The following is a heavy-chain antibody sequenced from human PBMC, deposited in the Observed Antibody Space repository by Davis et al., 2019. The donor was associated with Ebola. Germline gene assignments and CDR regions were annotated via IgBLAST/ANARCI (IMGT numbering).Heavy chain of an antibody. CDR1: GYSFTSYW. Sequence: GESLKISCKGSGYSFTSYWIGWVRQMPGKGLEWMGIIYPGDSDTRYSPSFQGHVTISADKSISTAYLQWSSLKASDTAMYYCARTVRFGTTNTEYSYADYWGQGTLVTVSS. CDR2: IYPGDSDT. CDR3: ARTVRFGTTNTEYSYADY. D-gene: IGHD5-18*01. V-gene: IGHV5-51*01. J-gene: IGHJ4*02.